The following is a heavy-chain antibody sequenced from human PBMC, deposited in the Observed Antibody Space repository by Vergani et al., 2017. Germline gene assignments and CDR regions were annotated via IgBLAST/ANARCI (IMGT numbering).Heavy chain of an antibody. J-gene: IGHJ5*02. Sequence: VQLLESGGGLAQPGGSLRLSCAASGFTFRNYAMTWVRQAPGRGLESVTFTRPHEDGAFYSASVRGRFTVSRDNSKNTLYLEMNRLNVDDTAIYYCGKTQGTVVGTWWFDPWGQGTPVTVSS. CDR1: GFTFRNYA. CDR2: TRPHEDGA. D-gene: IGHD1-7*01. CDR3: GKTQGTVVGTWWFDP. V-gene: IGHV3-30*02.